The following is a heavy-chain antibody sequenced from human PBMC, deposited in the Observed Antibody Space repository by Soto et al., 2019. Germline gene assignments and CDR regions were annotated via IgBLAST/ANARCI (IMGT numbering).Heavy chain of an antibody. Sequence: GGSLRLSCAASGFTVSVDSMIWVRQAPGKGLEWVSLFYNTGFIHYADSVKGRFTISRDNSKNTLYLQMNSLRAEDTAVYYCAKDQLYIRGVIHNWFDPWGQGTLVTVSS. CDR2: FYNTGFI. CDR3: AKDQLYIRGVIHNWFDP. CDR1: GFTVSVDS. J-gene: IGHJ5*02. V-gene: IGHV3-53*01. D-gene: IGHD3-10*02.